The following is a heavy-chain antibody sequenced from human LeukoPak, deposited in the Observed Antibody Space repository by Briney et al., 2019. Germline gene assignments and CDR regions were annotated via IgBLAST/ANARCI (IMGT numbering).Heavy chain of an antibody. D-gene: IGHD3-9*01. CDR2: IYYSGST. J-gene: IGHJ4*02. CDR1: GGSISSSSYY. Sequence: SETLSLTCTVSGGSISSSSYYWGWIRQPPGKGLEWIGSIYYSGSTYYNPSLKSRVTISVDTSKNQFSLKLSSVTAADTAVYYCARDLGDILTGYHDVHDYWGQGTLVTVSS. CDR3: ARDLGDILTGYHDVHDY. V-gene: IGHV4-39*07.